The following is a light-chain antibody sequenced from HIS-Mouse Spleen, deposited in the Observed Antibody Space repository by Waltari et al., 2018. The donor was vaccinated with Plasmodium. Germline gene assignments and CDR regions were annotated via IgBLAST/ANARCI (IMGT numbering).Light chain of an antibody. CDR3: CSYAGSRMV. Sequence: QSALTQPASVSGSPGQSITISCTGTSSDVGSYHLVPWYQQHPGKAPKLMIYEGSKRPSGVSNRFSGSKSGNTASLTISGLQAEDEADYYCCSYAGSRMVFGGGTKLTVL. V-gene: IGLV2-23*01. CDR1: SSDVGSYHL. CDR2: EGS. J-gene: IGLJ2*01.